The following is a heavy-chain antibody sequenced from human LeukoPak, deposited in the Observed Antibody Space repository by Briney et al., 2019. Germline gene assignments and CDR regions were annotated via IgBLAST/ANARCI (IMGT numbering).Heavy chain of an antibody. D-gene: IGHD5-18*01. CDR2: IWYDGSNK. CDR1: GFTLSSYG. V-gene: IGHV3-33*01. CDR3: GGYSSTTNFYYDMDV. Sequence: VRSLRLSCAASGFTLSSYGMHRVRQAPGKGLEWVAVIWYDGSNKYYADSVKGRFTISRDNCKNTLYLQMNSLRAEDTAVYNWGGYSSTTNFYYDMDVWGGGSKV. J-gene: IGHJ6*03.